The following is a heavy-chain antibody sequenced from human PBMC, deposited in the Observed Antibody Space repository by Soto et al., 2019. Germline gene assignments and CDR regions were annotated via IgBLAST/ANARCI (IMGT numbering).Heavy chain of an antibody. CDR3: ARVLSQSCIAAATMRWGFDD. V-gene: IGHV1-18*01. D-gene: IGHD6-13*01. CDR2: ISAYNGNT. Sequence: VASVKVSCKASGYTFTSYGISWVRQAPGQGLEWMGWISAYNGNTNYAQKLQGRVTMTTDTSTSTAYMELRSLRSDDTAVYYCARVLSQSCIAAATMRWGFDDWGQGTLVTVSS. J-gene: IGHJ4*02. CDR1: GYTFTSYG.